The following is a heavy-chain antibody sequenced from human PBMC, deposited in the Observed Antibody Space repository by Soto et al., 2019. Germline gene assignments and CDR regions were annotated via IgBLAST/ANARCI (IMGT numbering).Heavy chain of an antibody. V-gene: IGHV1-69*06. CDR3: AREWGDDSSGFYTSESNWFDP. J-gene: IGHJ5*02. CDR2: IIPIFGTA. D-gene: IGHD3-22*01. CDR1: GGTFSSYA. Sequence: VKVSCNASGGTFSSYAIVWVRQAPGQGLEWMGGIIPIFGTANYAQKFQGRVTITADKSTSTAYMELSSLRSEDTAVYYCAREWGDDSSGFYTSESNWFDPWGQGTLVTVSS.